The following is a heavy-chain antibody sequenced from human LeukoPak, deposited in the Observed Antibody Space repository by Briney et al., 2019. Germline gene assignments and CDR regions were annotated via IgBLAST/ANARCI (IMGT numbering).Heavy chain of an antibody. J-gene: IGHJ4*02. D-gene: IGHD1-26*01. CDR1: GGSISGSNYY. CDR2: IYYSGNT. CDR3: ARLGGSSDGVYFDY. Sequence: PSETLSLTCTVSGGSISGSNYYWAWIRQPPGKRLEWVGSIYYSGNTYYNPSLKSRVTISVDTSKNQFSLKLNSVTAADTAVYYCARLGGSSDGVYFDYWGQGTLVTVSS. V-gene: IGHV4-39*01.